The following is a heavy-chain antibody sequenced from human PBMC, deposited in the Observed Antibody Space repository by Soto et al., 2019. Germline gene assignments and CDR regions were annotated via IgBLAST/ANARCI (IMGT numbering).Heavy chain of an antibody. CDR3: ARDRGGGYYDSSGYMFDY. Sequence: ASVKVSCKASGYTFTSYYMHWVRQAPGQGLEWMGIINPSGGSTSYAQKFQGRVTMTRDTSTSTVYMELSSLRSEDTAVYYCARDRGGGYYDSSGYMFDYWGQGTLVTVSS. CDR2: INPSGGST. CDR1: GYTFTSYY. J-gene: IGHJ4*02. V-gene: IGHV1-46*01. D-gene: IGHD3-22*01.